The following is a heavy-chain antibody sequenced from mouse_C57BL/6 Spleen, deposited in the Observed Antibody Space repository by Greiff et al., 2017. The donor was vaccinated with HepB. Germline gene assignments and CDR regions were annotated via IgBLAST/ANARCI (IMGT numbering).Heavy chain of an antibody. CDR3: ARSGDYYGSSPYFDY. Sequence: QVQLKESGPELVKPGASVKLSCKASGYTFTSYDINWVKQRPGQGLEWIGWIYPRDGSTKYNEKFKGKATLTVDTSSSTAYMELHSLTSEDSAVYFCARSGDYYGSSPYFDYWGQGTTLTVSS. CDR2: IYPRDGST. J-gene: IGHJ2*01. D-gene: IGHD1-1*01. V-gene: IGHV1-85*01. CDR1: GYTFTSYD.